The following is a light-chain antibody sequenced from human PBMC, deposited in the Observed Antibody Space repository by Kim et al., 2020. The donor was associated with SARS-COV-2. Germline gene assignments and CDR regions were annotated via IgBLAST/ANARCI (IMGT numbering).Light chain of an antibody. CDR3: HQYDDLPWT. V-gene: IGKV1-33*01. J-gene: IGKJ1*01. Sequence: ASVGDRYTLTCQANRDISNDLDRYQHRPGPAPTLLISGASTLGAGVPSSFSGSGSQTHFTFTINRLQPEDFATYYCHQYDDLPWTFGQGTKVDI. CDR1: RDISND. CDR2: GAS.